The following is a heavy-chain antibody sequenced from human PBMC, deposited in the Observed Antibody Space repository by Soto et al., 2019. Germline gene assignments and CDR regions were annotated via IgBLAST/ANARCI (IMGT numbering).Heavy chain of an antibody. J-gene: IGHJ3*02. CDR1: GFTFSSYS. CDR3: ATPGVVAGTMVWAFDI. Sequence: GGSLRLSCAASGFTFSSYSMNWVRQAPGKGLEWVSYISSSSSTIYYADSVKGRFTISRDNAKNSLYLQMNSLRAEDTAVYYCATPGVVAGTMVWAFDIWGQGTMVTVSS. CDR2: ISSSSSTI. D-gene: IGHD6-19*01. V-gene: IGHV3-48*01.